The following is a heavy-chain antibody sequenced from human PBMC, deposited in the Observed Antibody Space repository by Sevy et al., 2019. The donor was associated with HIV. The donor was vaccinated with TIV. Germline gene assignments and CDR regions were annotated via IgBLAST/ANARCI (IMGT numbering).Heavy chain of an antibody. CDR3: ASELGRGRKWGAFDI. V-gene: IGHV1-3*04. CDR2: INTDNLNT. D-gene: IGHD1-26*01. CDR1: GYSFIDYA. Sequence: ASVKVSCKASGYSFIDYAMHWVRQAPGQRLEWMGWINTDNLNTKFSQKFQDRVTFTRDTSATTAYMELSSLRSEDTAVYYCASELGRGRKWGAFDIWGQGTMVTVSS. J-gene: IGHJ3*02.